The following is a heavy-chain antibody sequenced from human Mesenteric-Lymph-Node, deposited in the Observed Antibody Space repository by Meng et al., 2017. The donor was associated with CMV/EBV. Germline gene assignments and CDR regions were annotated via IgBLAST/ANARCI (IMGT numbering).Heavy chain of an antibody. D-gene: IGHD1-1*01. J-gene: IGHJ6*02. V-gene: IGHV4-59*01. CDR1: GASISGYY. CDR2: IYSSGYS. CDR3: AKLSATGVYYYGMDV. Sequence: GSLRLSCTVSGASISGYYWTWIRQPPGKGLEWIGCIYSSGYSNYNPSLESRVTISVDTSKRQFSLRLYSVTAADTAVYYCAKLSATGVYYYGMDVWGQGTTVTVSS.